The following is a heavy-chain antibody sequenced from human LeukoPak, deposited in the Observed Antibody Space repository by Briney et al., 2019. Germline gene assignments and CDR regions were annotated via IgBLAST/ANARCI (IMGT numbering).Heavy chain of an antibody. J-gene: IGHJ4*02. V-gene: IGHV3-23*01. CDR3: AKALDTAMVTRSFASDY. CDR1: GFTFSSNA. CDR2: ISGRGTST. Sequence: GGSLSLSWAASGFTFSSNAMSWVRKAPGKGLDWVPGISGRGTSTYYADSVKGRFTISRDSSKNTLYLQMNSLRAEDTAVYYCAKALDTAMVTRSFASDYWGQGTLVTVSS. D-gene: IGHD5-18*01.